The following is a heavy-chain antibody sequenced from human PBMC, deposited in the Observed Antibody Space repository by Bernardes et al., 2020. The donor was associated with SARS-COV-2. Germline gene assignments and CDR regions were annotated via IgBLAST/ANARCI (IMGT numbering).Heavy chain of an antibody. Sequence: SETLSLTCTVSGGSISSSSYYWGWIRQPPGKGLEWIGSIYYSGSTYYNPSLKSRVTISVDTSKNQFSLKLSSVTAADTAVYYCARHVGIAAAGGGNFDLWGRGTLVTVSS. J-gene: IGHJ2*01. V-gene: IGHV4-39*01. D-gene: IGHD6-13*01. CDR2: IYYSGST. CDR3: ARHVGIAAAGGGNFDL. CDR1: GGSISSSSYY.